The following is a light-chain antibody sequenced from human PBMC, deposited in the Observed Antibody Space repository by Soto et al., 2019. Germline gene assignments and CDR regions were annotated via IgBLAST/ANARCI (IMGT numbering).Light chain of an antibody. CDR3: QHYGSSPLYT. J-gene: IGKJ2*01. CDR1: QSVSSSY. Sequence: EIVLTQSPGTLSLSPGERATLSCRASQSVSSSYLGWYQQKPGQAPRLLIYGASSRATGIPDRFSGSGSGTDFTLTISRLEPEDFAVYYCQHYGSSPLYTFRQGTKLEIK. CDR2: GAS. V-gene: IGKV3-20*01.